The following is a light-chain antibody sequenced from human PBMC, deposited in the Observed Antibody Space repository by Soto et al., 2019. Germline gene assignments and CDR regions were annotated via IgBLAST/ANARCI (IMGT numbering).Light chain of an antibody. CDR3: LLSYNTVVI. J-gene: IGLJ2*01. Sequence: QAVVTQEPSLTVSPGGTVTLTCGSSTGAVTSGHYPYWFQQKPGQAPKTLIYDTFNTHSWTPARFSGSLLGGKAALTLSGAQPEDEAVYFCLLSYNTVVIFGGGTQLTVL. V-gene: IGLV7-46*01. CDR2: DTF. CDR1: TGAVTSGHY.